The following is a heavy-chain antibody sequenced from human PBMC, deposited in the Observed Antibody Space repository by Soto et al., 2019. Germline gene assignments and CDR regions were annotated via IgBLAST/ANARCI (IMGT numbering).Heavy chain of an antibody. D-gene: IGHD6-13*01. CDR1: GFTFSSYA. Sequence: QVQLVESGGGVVQPGRSLRLSCAASGFTFSSYAMHWVRQAPGKGLEWVAVISYDGSKKYYADSVKGRFTISRDNSKNTLYLQMNSLRAEDTAVYYCARSVGKSSSWCDYWGQGTLVTVSS. CDR3: ARSVGKSSSWCDY. J-gene: IGHJ4*02. CDR2: ISYDGSKK. V-gene: IGHV3-30-3*01.